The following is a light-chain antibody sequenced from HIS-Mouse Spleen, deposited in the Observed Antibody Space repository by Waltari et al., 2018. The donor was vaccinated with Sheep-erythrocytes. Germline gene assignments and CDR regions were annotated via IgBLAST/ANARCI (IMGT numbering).Light chain of an antibody. Sequence: QSALTQPRSVSGSPGQSVTISCTGTSSDVCGYNYVSWYQQHPGKAPKLMIYEVSNRPSGVSNRFSGSKSGNTASLTISGLQAEDEADYYCSSYTSSSTWVFGGGTKLTVL. CDR2: EVS. CDR1: SSDVCGYNY. V-gene: IGLV2-14*01. J-gene: IGLJ3*02. CDR3: SSYTSSSTWV.